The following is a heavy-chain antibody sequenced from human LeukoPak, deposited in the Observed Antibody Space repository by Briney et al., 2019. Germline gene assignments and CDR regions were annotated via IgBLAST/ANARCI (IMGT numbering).Heavy chain of an antibody. Sequence: GVSVRVSCMASGGTFSSYAISWVRPAPGQGLEWMGGIIPIFGTANYAQKFQGRVTITTDESTSTAYIELSRLRYDDTTVYCCARDSGVTTLNLWGQGTLVTVSS. CDR1: GGTFSSYA. D-gene: IGHD4-17*01. CDR2: IIPIFGTA. V-gene: IGHV1-69*05. J-gene: IGHJ4*02. CDR3: ARDSGVTTLNL.